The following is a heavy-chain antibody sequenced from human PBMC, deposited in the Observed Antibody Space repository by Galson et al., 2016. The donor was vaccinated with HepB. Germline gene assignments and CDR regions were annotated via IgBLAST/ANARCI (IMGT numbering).Heavy chain of an antibody. J-gene: IGHJ4*02. CDR1: GYTFTRCD. CDR3: ARGRDYGDNPFDD. V-gene: IGHV1-8*01. CDR2: MNPDSGRT. Sequence: SVKASCKASGYTFTRCDINWVRQATGQGLEWLGWMNPDSGRTGSAQKFQGRVTMTRDTSISTAYLELSSLTSEDTGVYFCARGRDYGDNPFDDWGQGTLVAVSS. D-gene: IGHD4-17*01.